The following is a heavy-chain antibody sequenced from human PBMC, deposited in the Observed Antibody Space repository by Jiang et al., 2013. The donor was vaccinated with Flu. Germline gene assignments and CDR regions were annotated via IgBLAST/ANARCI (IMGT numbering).Heavy chain of an antibody. Sequence: SSYAISWVRQAPGQGLEWMGRIIPILGIANYAQKFQGRVTITADKSTSTAYMELSSLRSEDTAVYYCARGGAAGRLDYWGQGTLVTVSS. CDR2: IIPILGIA. CDR1: SSYA. J-gene: IGHJ4*02. CDR3: ARGGAAGRLDY. D-gene: IGHD6-13*01. V-gene: IGHV1-69*04.